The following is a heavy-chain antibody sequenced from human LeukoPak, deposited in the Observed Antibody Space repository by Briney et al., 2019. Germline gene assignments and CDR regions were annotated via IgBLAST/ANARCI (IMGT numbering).Heavy chain of an antibody. D-gene: IGHD1/OR15-1a*01. V-gene: IGHV3-30*02. CDR1: GFTLSDYG. Sequence: GGSLRLSCAASGFTLSDYGIHWVRQAPGKGLEWVAFIRYDGSNKYYADSVKGRFTISRDNSKNTVYMQMNSLRADDKAVYYCAKEGTASKPSDLDYWGQGTLVTVSS. J-gene: IGHJ4*02. CDR2: IRYDGSNK. CDR3: AKEGTASKPSDLDY.